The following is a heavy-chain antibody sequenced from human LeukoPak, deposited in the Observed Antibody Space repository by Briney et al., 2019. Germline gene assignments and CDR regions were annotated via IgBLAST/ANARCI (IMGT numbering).Heavy chain of an antibody. D-gene: IGHD4-17*01. CDR1: GGSISSSSYY. CDR2: IYYSGST. V-gene: IGHV4-30-4*08. CDR3: ARGGTTVTPGDY. Sequence: SETLSLTCTVSGGSISSSSYYWGWIRQPPGKGLEWIGYIYYSGSTYYNPSLKSRVTISVDTSKNQFSLKLSSVTAADTAVYYCARGGTTVTPGDYWGQGTLVTVPS. J-gene: IGHJ4*02.